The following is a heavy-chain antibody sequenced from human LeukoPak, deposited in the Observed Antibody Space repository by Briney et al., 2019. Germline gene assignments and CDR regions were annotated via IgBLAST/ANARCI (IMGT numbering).Heavy chain of an antibody. D-gene: IGHD6-13*01. CDR2: INPNSGGT. Sequence: ASVKVSCKASGYTFTAYYMHWVRQAPGQGLEWMGSINPNSGGTNYAQKFQGRVTMTRDTSVNTAYMDLSSLRSDDTAVYYCARDPGIGIAAAGDAFDIWGQGTMVTVSS. CDR3: ARDPGIGIAAAGDAFDI. CDR1: GYTFTAYY. V-gene: IGHV1-2*02. J-gene: IGHJ3*02.